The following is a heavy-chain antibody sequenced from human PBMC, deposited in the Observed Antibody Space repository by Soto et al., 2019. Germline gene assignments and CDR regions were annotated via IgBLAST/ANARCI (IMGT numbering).Heavy chain of an antibody. CDR3: VRDVEPIYSSGWSPFDF. D-gene: IGHD6-19*01. Sequence: QVQMLQSGAEVKNPGASVKVSCKASGYTFTSYGISWVRQAPGQGLEWMGWISAYNVNTNYAQKLQGRVTMTRDTSTSTAYMELRSLRSVDTAVYYCVRDVEPIYSSGWSPFDFWWLGTLVSVSS. V-gene: IGHV1-18*01. J-gene: IGHJ4*02. CDR2: ISAYNVNT. CDR1: GYTFTSYG.